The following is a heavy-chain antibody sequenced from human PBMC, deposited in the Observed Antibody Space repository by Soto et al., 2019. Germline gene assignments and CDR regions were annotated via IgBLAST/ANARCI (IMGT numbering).Heavy chain of an antibody. V-gene: IGHV1-69*06. CDR1: GGTFSSYA. CDR3: ARDFVGRIAAAGTGYYYGMDV. Sequence: QVQLVQSGAEVKKPGSSVKVSCKASGGTFSSYAISWVRQAPGQGLEWMGGIIPIFGTANYAKKLQGRVTITEDKSTSTDYMELGRLRSEDTAVYYCARDFVGRIAAAGTGYYYGMDVWGQGTTVTVSS. J-gene: IGHJ6*02. D-gene: IGHD6-13*01. CDR2: IIPIFGTA.